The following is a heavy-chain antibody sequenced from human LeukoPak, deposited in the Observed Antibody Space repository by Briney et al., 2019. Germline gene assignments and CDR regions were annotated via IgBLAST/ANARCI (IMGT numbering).Heavy chain of an antibody. D-gene: IGHD3-22*01. Sequence: GGSLRLSCEASGFTFSRYWMHWVRQAPGKGLVWVSRIKSDGKTNYADSVKGRFTISRDNAKNTVPLQMDSLRAEDTSVYYCARAPSEVGGYYPEYFRHWGQGTLVTVSS. CDR1: GFTFSRYW. CDR2: IKSDGKT. J-gene: IGHJ1*01. CDR3: ARAPSEVGGYYPEYFRH. V-gene: IGHV3-74*01.